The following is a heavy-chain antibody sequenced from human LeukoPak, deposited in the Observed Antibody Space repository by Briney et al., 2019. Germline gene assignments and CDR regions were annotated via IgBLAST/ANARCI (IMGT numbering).Heavy chain of an antibody. CDR1: GYTFTSYD. J-gene: IGHJ4*02. CDR3: ARHGGYSGYEYYFDY. CDR2: MNPNSGNT. Sequence: ASVKVSCKASGYTFTSYDINWVRQATGQGLEWMGWMNPNSGNTGYAQKFQGRVTITRNTSISTAYMELSSLRSEDTAVYYCARHGGYSGYEYYFDYWGQGTLVTVSS. D-gene: IGHD5-12*01. V-gene: IGHV1-8*03.